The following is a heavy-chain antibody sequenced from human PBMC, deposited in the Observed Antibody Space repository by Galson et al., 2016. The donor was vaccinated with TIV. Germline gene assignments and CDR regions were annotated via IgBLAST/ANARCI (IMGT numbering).Heavy chain of an antibody. CDR1: GFSIASGYF. V-gene: IGHV4-38-2*02. J-gene: IGHJ6*02. Sequence: ETLSLTCTVSGFSIASGYFWGWIRQPPGKGLEWLGNMHQSGSSYYNPPLKSRLTISVDTSKNQFSLTLRSVTAADSAVYYCARDCTSSTCRIYYYGMDVWGQGTTVTVSS. CDR3: ARDCTSSTCRIYYYGMDV. CDR2: MHQSGSS. D-gene: IGHD2-15*01.